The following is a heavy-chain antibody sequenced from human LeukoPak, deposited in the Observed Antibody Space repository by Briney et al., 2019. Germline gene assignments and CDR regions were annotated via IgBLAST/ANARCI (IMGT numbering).Heavy chain of an antibody. CDR1: GFTFSSYW. V-gene: IGHV3-7*01. J-gene: IGHJ6*03. D-gene: IGHD6-6*01. Sequence: PGGSLRLSCAASGFTFSSYWMSWVRQAPGKGLEWVANIKQDGSENYYVDSVRGRFTISRDNAKSSLYLQMNSLRAEDTAVYYCARLYSSSSRAYYYYYYMDVWGKGTTVTVSS. CDR3: ARLYSSSSRAYYYYYYMDV. CDR2: IKQDGSEN.